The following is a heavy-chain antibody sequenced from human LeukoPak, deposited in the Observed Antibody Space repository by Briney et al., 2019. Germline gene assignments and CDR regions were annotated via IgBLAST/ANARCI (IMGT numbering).Heavy chain of an antibody. V-gene: IGHV3-33*01. D-gene: IGHD3-22*01. J-gene: IGHJ4*02. CDR3: ARGLYDRSGYYVTPDY. Sequence: PGGSLRLSCAASGFTFSSDGMHWVRQAPGKGLEWVAVIWYDGSNKYYADSVKGRFTISRDNSKNTLYLQMNSPRAEDTAVYYCARGLYDRSGYYVTPDYWGQGTLVTDSS. CDR2: IWYDGSNK. CDR1: GFTFSSDG.